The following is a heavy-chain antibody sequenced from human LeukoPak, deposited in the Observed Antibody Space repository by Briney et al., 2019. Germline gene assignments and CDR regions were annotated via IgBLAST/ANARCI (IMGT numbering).Heavy chain of an antibody. CDR2: INPSGGST. CDR1: GYTFTSYY. CDR3: ARDMTYAYYYDSSGLEY. J-gene: IGHJ4*02. V-gene: IGHV1-46*01. Sequence: ASAKVSCKASGYTFTSYYMHWVRQAPGQGLEWMGIINPSGGSTSYAQKFQGRVTMTRDMSTSTVYMELSSLRSEDTAVYYCARDMTYAYYYDSSGLEYWGQGTLVTVSS. D-gene: IGHD3-22*01.